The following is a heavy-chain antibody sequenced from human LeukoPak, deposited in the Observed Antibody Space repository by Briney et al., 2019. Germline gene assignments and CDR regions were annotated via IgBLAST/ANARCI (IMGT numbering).Heavy chain of an antibody. J-gene: IGHJ4*02. D-gene: IGHD3-22*01. V-gene: IGHV1-69*05. Sequence: SSVKVSCKASGGTFSSYAISWVRQAPGQGLEWMGGIIPIFGTANYAQKFQGRVTITTDESTSTAYMELSSLRSEDTAVYYCASRPEGYYYDSSCYFDYWGQGTLVTVSS. CDR1: GGTFSSYA. CDR3: ASRPEGYYYDSSCYFDY. CDR2: IIPIFGTA.